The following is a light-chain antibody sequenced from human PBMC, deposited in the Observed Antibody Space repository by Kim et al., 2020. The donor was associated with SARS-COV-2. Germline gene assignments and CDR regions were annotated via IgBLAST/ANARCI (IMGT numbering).Light chain of an antibody. CDR1: QDISRY. CDR3: QQTSSAPRT. J-gene: IGKJ1*01. CDR2: TAS. Sequence: ASVGDRVTMTCRASQDISRYLNLYQQKPGKAPKRLIYTASILQSGVPSRFTGSGSETDFTLTITSLQPEDFATYYCQQTSSAPRTFGQGTKVDIK. V-gene: IGKV1-39*01.